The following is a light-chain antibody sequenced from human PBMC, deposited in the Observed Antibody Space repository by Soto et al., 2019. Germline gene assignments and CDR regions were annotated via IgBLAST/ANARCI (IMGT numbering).Light chain of an antibody. J-gene: IGKJ4*01. CDR3: HRYGGSAT. V-gene: IGKV3-20*01. CDR1: QTFGSSY. CDR2: DAS. Sequence: EIVLTQSPGTLSLSPGHRATLSCRASQTFGSSYLDWYQQKPGQAPRLLIYDASNRATGIPDRFSGSGSGTDLTLTISRLEPEDFAVYYCHRYGGSATLGGGTKVDIK.